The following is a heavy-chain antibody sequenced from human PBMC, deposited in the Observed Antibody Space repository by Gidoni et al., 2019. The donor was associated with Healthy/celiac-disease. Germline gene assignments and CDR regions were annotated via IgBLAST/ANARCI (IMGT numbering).Heavy chain of an antibody. V-gene: IGHV4-39*01. CDR2: IYYSGST. D-gene: IGHD2-15*01. CDR1: GGSISSSSYY. J-gene: IGHJ5*02. Sequence: QLQLQESGPGLVKPSETLSLTCTVSGGSISSSSYYWGWIRQPPGKGLEWIGSIYYSGSTYYNPSLKSRVTISVDTSKNQFSLKLSSVTAADTAVYYCARLRRYCSGGSCYWFDPWGQGTLVTVSS. CDR3: ARLRRYCSGGSCYWFDP.